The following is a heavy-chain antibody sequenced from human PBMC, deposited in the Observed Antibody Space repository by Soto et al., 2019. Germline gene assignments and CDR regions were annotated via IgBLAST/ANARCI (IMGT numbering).Heavy chain of an antibody. V-gene: IGHV3-23*01. CDR1: GLSFDTYA. J-gene: IGHJ5*02. Sequence: EVQLLESGGGLVQAGGSLRLSCAASGLSFDTYAMNWVRQAPGRGLEWVSVIGHGGGRSHYADSVKGRFTISKDSSKNTLFLQMNSLRAEDTAVYYCVGGGSGHWGQGTLVTVSS. CDR2: IGHGGGRS. D-gene: IGHD3-16*01. CDR3: VGGGSGH.